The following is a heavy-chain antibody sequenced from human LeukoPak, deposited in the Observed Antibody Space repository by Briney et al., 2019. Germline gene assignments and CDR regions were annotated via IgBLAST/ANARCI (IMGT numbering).Heavy chain of an antibody. CDR3: ARDRNGLHDY. J-gene: IGHJ4*02. Sequence: GRSLRLSCAASGFTFSNYGMHWVGQAPGKGLEGVAAIWYDGSNKYHVDSVKGRFTISRDKSKNTLYLQMNSLRAEDTAVYYCARDRNGLHDYWGQGTLVTVSS. D-gene: IGHD2-15*01. V-gene: IGHV3-33*01. CDR1: GFTFSNYG. CDR2: IWYDGSNK.